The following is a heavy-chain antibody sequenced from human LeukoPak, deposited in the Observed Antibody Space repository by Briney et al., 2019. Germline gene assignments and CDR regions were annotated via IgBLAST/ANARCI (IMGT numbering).Heavy chain of an antibody. CDR3: ARAGSGSYGRFDY. Sequence: GGSLRLSCAASGFTFSSYWMSWVCQAPGKGLEWVANIKQDGSEKYYVDSVKGRFTISRDNAKNSLYLQMNSLRAEDTAVYYCARAGSGSYGRFDYWGQGTLVTVSS. D-gene: IGHD1-26*01. CDR2: IKQDGSEK. CDR1: GFTFSSYW. V-gene: IGHV3-7*04. J-gene: IGHJ4*02.